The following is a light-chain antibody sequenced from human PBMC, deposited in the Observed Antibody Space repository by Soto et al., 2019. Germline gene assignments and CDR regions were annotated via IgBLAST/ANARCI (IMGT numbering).Light chain of an antibody. CDR2: DAS. Sequence: EIVLTQSPATLSLSPGERATLSCRASQSVSSYLAWYQQKPGPAPRLLIYDASNRATGIPARFSGSGSGTDFTHTISSLEPEDFAGYYCQQRSNWPLTFGGGTKVEIK. J-gene: IGKJ4*01. CDR1: QSVSSY. V-gene: IGKV3-11*01. CDR3: QQRSNWPLT.